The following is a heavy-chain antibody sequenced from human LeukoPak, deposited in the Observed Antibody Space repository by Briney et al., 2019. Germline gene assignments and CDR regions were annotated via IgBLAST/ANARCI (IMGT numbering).Heavy chain of an antibody. J-gene: IGHJ4*02. D-gene: IGHD5-12*01. V-gene: IGHV4-38-2*01. Sequence: SETLSLTCAVSGYSISSGYYWGWIRRPPGKGLEWIGSIFRSGSTYYNPSLKSRVTISVDTSKNQFSLKLSSVTAADTALYYCARIRGYTGCDYWGQGTLVTVSS. CDR1: GYSISSGYY. CDR3: ARIRGYTGCDY. CDR2: IFRSGST.